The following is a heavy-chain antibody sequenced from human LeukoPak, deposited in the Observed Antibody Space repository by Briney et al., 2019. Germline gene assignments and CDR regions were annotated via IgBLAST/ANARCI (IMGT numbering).Heavy chain of an antibody. J-gene: IGHJ6*02. CDR3: ARTFVVATMGYGMDV. CDR2: IYPGDSNT. Sequence: GESLKISCKGSGYTFTTYWIGWVRQMPGKGLEWMGIIYPGDSNTRYSPSFQGQVTISADKSISTAYLQWSSLKASDTAMYYCARTFVVATMGYGMDVWGQGTTVTVSS. D-gene: IGHD5-12*01. CDR1: GYTFTTYW. V-gene: IGHV5-51*01.